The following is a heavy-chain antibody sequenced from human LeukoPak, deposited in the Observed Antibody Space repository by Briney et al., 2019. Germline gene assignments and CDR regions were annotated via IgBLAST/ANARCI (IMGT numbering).Heavy chain of an antibody. V-gene: IGHV3-74*01. CDR3: ARALGSNSDY. Sequence: GGSLRLSCAASGFSFSSSWMHWVRQAPGKGLVWVSCINSDGSRENYADSVKGRFTIYRDNAKNTLYLQMNSLRAEDTAVYYCARALGSNSDYWGRGTLVTVSS. CDR2: INSDGSRE. D-gene: IGHD1-26*01. CDR1: GFSFSSSW. J-gene: IGHJ4*02.